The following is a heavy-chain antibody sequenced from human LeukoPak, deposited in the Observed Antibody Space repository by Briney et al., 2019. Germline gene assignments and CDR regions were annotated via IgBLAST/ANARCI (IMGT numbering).Heavy chain of an antibody. CDR1: GGSISSYY. CDR2: IYYSGST. D-gene: IGHD6-19*01. CDR3: ARHGSGWYYFDY. V-gene: IGHV4-59*08. Sequence: SETLSLTCTVSGGSISSYYWSWIRQPPGKGLERIGYIYYSGSTNYNPSLKSRVTISVDTSKNQFSLKLSSVTAADTAVYYCARHGSGWYYFDYWGQGTLVTVSS. J-gene: IGHJ4*02.